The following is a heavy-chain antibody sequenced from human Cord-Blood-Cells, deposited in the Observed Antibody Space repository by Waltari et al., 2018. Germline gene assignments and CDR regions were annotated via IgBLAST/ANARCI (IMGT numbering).Heavy chain of an antibody. J-gene: IGHJ4*02. CDR2: IGYDVSNK. D-gene: IGHD1-26*01. Sequence: QVQLVESGGGVFQPGGSLSTSCAASGSTFRSYGGHCVRQAPGKGLEWVAVIGYDVSNKYYADSVKGRFTIARDHSKNTLYLQMDSLRAEDTAVYYCARVEFTGAFDYWGQGTLVTGSP. V-gene: IGHV3-33*01. CDR3: ARVEFTGAFDY. CDR1: GSTFRSYG.